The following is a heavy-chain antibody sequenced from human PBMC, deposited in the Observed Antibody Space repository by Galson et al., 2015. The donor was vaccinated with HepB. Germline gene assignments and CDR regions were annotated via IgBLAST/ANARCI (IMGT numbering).Heavy chain of an antibody. CDR2: FDPEDGET. V-gene: IGHV1-24*01. CDR3: ARQGFSRGSSDAFDI. D-gene: IGHD3-10*01. CDR1: GYTLTELS. J-gene: IGHJ3*02. Sequence: SVKVSCKVSGYTLTELSMHWVRQAPGKGLEWMGGFDPEDGETVYAQKFQGRVTMTEDTSTDTAYMELSSLKASDTAMYYCARQGFSRGSSDAFDIWGQGTMVTVSS.